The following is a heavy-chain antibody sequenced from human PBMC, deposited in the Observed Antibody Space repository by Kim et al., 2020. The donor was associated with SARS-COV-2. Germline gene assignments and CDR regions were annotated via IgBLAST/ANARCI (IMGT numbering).Heavy chain of an antibody. D-gene: IGHD3-9*01. CDR3: ARGRIGAKVRYFDWLTHYYFDY. Sequence: SETLSLTCAVYGGSFSGYYWSWIRQPPGKGLEWIGEINHSGSTNYNPSLKSRVTISVDTSKNQFSLKLSSGTAADTAVYYCARGRIGAKVRYFDWLTHYYFDYWGQGTLGTVSS. CDR1: GGSFSGYY. V-gene: IGHV4-34*01. J-gene: IGHJ4*02. CDR2: INHSGST.